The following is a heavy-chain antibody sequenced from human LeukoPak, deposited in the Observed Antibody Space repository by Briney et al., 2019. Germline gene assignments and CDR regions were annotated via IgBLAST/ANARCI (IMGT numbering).Heavy chain of an antibody. CDR2: MNPKSGST. CDR3: ARGRQMIINWYFDL. CDR1: GYTFTVHD. V-gene: IGHV1-8*03. J-gene: IGHJ2*01. D-gene: IGHD3-16*01. Sequence: GASVKVSCKTSGYTFTVHDIFWVRQAAGQGLEWMGWMNPKSGSTAYAQKVQGRVTFTRNTSITTAYLDLTNLRYEDTAMYYCARGRQMIINWYFDLWGRGTQVTVAS.